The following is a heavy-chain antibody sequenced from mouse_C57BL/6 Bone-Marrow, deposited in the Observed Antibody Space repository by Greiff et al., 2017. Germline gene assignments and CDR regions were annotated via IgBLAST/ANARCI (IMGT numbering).Heavy chain of an antibody. CDR3: IRAEDYYGYWYFDV. V-gene: IGHV1-15*01. CDR2: IDPETGGT. Sequence: VQLQQSGAELVRPGASVTLSCKASGYTFTDYEMHWVKQTPVHGLEWIGAIDPETGGTAYNQKFKGKAILTADKSSSTAYMELRSLTSEDSAVYYCIRAEDYYGYWYFDVWGTGTTVTVSS. D-gene: IGHD1-1*01. J-gene: IGHJ1*03. CDR1: GYTFTDYE.